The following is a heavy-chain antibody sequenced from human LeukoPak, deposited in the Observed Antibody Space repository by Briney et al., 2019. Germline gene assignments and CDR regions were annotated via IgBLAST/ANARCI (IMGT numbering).Heavy chain of an antibody. Sequence: PGRSLRLSCAASGFTFADYAMHWVRQAPGKGLEWVSGISWNSGSIGYADSVKGRFTISRDNAKNSLYLQMNSLRPEDTALYYCAKDKGSGWSGIDYWGQGTLVTVSS. D-gene: IGHD6-19*01. V-gene: IGHV3-9*01. CDR2: ISWNSGSI. CDR1: GFTFADYA. CDR3: AKDKGSGWSGIDY. J-gene: IGHJ4*02.